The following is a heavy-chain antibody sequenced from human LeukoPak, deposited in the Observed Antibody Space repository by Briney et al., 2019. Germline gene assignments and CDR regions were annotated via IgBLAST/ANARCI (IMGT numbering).Heavy chain of an antibody. V-gene: IGHV3-30*18. CDR2: ISYDGSNK. D-gene: IGHD5-18*01. CDR3: AKVIQLWSHFDY. J-gene: IGHJ4*02. Sequence: GGSLRLSCAASGFTFSSYGMHWVRQAPGKGLEWVAVISYDGSNKYYADSVKGRFTISRDNSKNTLYLQMNSLRAEDTAVYYRAKVIQLWSHFDYWGQGTLVTVSS. CDR1: GFTFSSYG.